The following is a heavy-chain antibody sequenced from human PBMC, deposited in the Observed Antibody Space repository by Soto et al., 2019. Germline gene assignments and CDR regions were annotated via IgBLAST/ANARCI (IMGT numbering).Heavy chain of an antibody. D-gene: IGHD3-3*01. V-gene: IGHV3-30-3*01. Sequence: AVRLFGGASGFTFCRYAMDWVRQAPGKGLEWVAVISYDGSNKYYADSVKGRFTISRDNSKNTLYLQMNSLRAEDTAVYYCARERYDFGGGMDVWGQGTTVTVSS. J-gene: IGHJ6*02. CDR2: ISYDGSNK. CDR1: GFTFCRYA. CDR3: ARERYDFGGGMDV.